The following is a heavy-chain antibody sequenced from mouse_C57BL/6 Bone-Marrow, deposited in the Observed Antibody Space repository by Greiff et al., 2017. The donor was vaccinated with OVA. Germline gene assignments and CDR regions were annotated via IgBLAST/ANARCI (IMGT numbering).Heavy chain of an antibody. V-gene: IGHV1-76*01. CDR2: IYPGSGNT. CDR3: ARRNERAPCDY. D-gene: IGHD3-3*01. Sequence: QVQLQESGAELVRPGASVKLSCKASGYTFTDYYINWVKQRPGQGLEWIARIYPGSGNTYYNEKFKGKATLTAEKSSSTAYMQLSSLTSEDAAVYFCARRNERAPCDYGGQGTALTVTA. J-gene: IGHJ2*01. CDR1: GYTFTDYY.